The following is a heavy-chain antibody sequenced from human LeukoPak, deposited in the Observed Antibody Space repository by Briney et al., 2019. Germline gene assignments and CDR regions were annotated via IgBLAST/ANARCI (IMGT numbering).Heavy chain of an antibody. CDR2: IIGSGSST. V-gene: IGHV3-23*01. CDR3: AKGGSMAGTGYFDY. J-gene: IGHJ4*02. CDR1: GFTFSGYA. D-gene: IGHD6-19*01. Sequence: GGSLRLSCAASGFTFSGYAMSWVRQAPGKGLEWVSVIIGSGSSTYYADSVKGRFTISRDNSKNTLYLQMNSLRAEDTAIYYCAKGGSMAGTGYFDYWGQGTLVTVSS.